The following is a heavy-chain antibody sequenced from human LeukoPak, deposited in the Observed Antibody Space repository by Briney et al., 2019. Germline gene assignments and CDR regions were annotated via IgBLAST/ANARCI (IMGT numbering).Heavy chain of an antibody. J-gene: IGHJ4*02. Sequence: SETLSLTCTVTGGSISSGDYYWSCIRQPPGKGLECIGYIYYSGSTYYNPSLKSRVTISVDTSKNQFSLKLSSVTAADTAVYYCARERNDYYDSSVLGLWGQGTLVTVSS. CDR2: IYYSGST. D-gene: IGHD3-22*01. CDR1: GGSISSGDYY. V-gene: IGHV4-30-4*01. CDR3: ARERNDYYDSSVLGL.